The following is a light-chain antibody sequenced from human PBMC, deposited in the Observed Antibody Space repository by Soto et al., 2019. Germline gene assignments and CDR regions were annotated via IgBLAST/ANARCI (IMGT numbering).Light chain of an antibody. CDR2: AAS. J-gene: IGKJ5*01. V-gene: IGKV1-27*01. CDR3: QKYSSVIT. CDR1: QGISNF. Sequence: DIQMTQSPSSLSASVGDRVTITCRASQGISNFLAWYQQKPGKVPKLLISAASTLQSGVPSRFSVCGSGTDFTLTITSLQPEDVATYYCQKYSSVITFGQGTRLEIK.